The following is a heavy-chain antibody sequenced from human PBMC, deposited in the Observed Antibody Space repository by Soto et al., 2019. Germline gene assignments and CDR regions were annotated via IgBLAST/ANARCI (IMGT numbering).Heavy chain of an antibody. CDR1: GYTFTSYG. CDR3: ARDIKSYGDDVSYFDY. D-gene: IGHD4-17*01. CDR2: ISAYNGNT. V-gene: IGHV1-18*01. Sequence: ASVKVSCKASGYTFTSYGISWVRQAPGQGLEWMGWISAYNGNTNYAQKLQGRVTMTTDTSTSTAYMELRSLRSDDTAVYYCARDIKSYGDDVSYFDYWGQGTLVTVSS. J-gene: IGHJ4*02.